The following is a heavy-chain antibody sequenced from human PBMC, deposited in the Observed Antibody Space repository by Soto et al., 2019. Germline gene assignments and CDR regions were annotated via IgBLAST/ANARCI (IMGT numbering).Heavy chain of an antibody. CDR2: INAGNGNT. CDR3: AREAGPYYDFWSGYSHYYYGMDV. J-gene: IGHJ6*02. V-gene: IGHV1-3*01. D-gene: IGHD3-3*01. Sequence: QVQLVQSGAEVKKPGASVKVSCKASGYTFTSYAMHWVRQAPGQRLEWMGWINAGNGNTKYSQKFQGRVIITRDTSASTAYMELSSLRSADTAVYYCAREAGPYYDFWSGYSHYYYGMDVWGQGTTVTVSS. CDR1: GYTFTSYA.